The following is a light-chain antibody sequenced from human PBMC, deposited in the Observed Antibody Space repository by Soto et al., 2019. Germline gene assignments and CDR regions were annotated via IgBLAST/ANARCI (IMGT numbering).Light chain of an antibody. Sequence: DIQMTQSPSTLSASVGDRVTITCRASQSISSWLAWYQQKPGKAPKLLIYKASSLESGVPSRFSXSGSGTEFTLTISXLQPDDFATYYCQQYNSYPITFGQGTRLEIK. CDR3: QQYNSYPIT. CDR2: KAS. J-gene: IGKJ5*01. CDR1: QSISSW. V-gene: IGKV1-5*03.